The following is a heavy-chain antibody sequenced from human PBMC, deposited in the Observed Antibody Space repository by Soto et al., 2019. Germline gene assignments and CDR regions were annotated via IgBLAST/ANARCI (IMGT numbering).Heavy chain of an antibody. V-gene: IGHV3-21*01. D-gene: IGHD3-10*01. Sequence: GGALRPSWGGSGFPLEKYGMGWGRRAPGKGEEGVSSIMFCGDYIYYADSVKGRFTISRDNARNSLYLQMNRLGVDDKGLQFCLRDTYYWNHEYWRQGTQVRASS. J-gene: IGHJ4*02. CDR2: IMFCGDYI. CDR3: LRDTYYWNHEY. CDR1: GFPLEKYG.